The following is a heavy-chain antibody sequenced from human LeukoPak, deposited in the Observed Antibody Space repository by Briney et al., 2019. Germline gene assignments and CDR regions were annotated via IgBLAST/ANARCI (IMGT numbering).Heavy chain of an antibody. J-gene: IGHJ3*02. Sequence: GGSLRLSCAASGFTFSSYAMSWVRQAPGKGLEWDSAISGSGGSTYYAESVQGRFTISRDNSKNTLYLQMNSLRAEDTAVYYCAKVSYSRSWYGAFDIWGQGTMVTVSS. CDR3: AKVSYSRSWYGAFDI. V-gene: IGHV3-23*01. CDR2: ISGSGGST. D-gene: IGHD6-13*01. CDR1: GFTFSSYA.